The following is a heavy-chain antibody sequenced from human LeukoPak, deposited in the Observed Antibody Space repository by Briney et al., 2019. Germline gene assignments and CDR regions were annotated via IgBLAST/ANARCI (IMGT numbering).Heavy chain of an antibody. J-gene: IGHJ6*03. CDR2: INGAANSA. V-gene: IGHV3-74*01. CDR1: DYTFNSYW. Sequence: GRSLRLSCAAYDYTFNSYWMHWVRQAPGKGLVWVSRINGAANSASYADSVEGRFTISRDNAKNTLYLQMNSLRVEDTAVYYCARDRYYMDVWGKGTTVTVCS. CDR3: ARDRYYMDV.